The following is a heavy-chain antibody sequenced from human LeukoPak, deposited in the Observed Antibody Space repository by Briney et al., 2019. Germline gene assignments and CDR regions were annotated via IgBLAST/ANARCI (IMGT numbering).Heavy chain of an antibody. CDR2: ISAYNGDT. V-gene: IGHV1-18*01. CDR3: ARDPSNTSGYRIYFDY. Sequence: ASAKVSCKASGYTFSNYGISWVRQAPGQGLEWMGWISAYNGDTKYAQKFQGRVTMTTDTSASTAYMELRSLRSDDTAVYFCARDPSNTSGYRIYFDYWGQGTLVTVSS. D-gene: IGHD3-22*01. J-gene: IGHJ4*02. CDR1: GYTFSNYG.